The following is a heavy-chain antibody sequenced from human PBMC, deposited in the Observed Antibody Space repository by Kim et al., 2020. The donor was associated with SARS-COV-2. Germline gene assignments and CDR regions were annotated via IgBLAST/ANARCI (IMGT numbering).Heavy chain of an antibody. D-gene: IGHD3-16*02. J-gene: IGHJ4*02. CDR3: ARGGLGGFYDYVWGSYRYFDY. V-gene: IGHV1-8*01. CDR2: MNPNSGNT. CDR1: GYTFTSYD. Sequence: ASVKVSCKASGYTFTSYDINWVRQATGQGLEWMGWMNPNSGNTGYAQKFQGRVTMTRNTSISTAYMELSSLRSEDTAVYYCARGGLGGFYDYVWGSYRYFDYWGQGTLVTVSS.